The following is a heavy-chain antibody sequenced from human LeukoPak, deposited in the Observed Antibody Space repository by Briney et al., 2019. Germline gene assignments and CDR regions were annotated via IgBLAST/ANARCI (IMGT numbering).Heavy chain of an antibody. CDR3: ARRNAMDV. J-gene: IGHJ6*02. CDR1: GFTFSDYY. V-gene: IGHV3-11*01. CDR2: ISSSSGTTI. Sequence: GGSLRLSCAASGFTFSDYYMSWIRQAPGKGLEWLSYISSSSGTTIYYADSVKGRFTISRDDAKSSLYLQMNSLRAEDTAVYYCARRNAMDVWGQGTTVIVFS.